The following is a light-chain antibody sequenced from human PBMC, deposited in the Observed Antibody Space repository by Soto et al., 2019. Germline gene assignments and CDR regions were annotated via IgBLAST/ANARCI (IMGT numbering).Light chain of an antibody. CDR1: QSISSY. J-gene: IGKJ4*01. V-gene: IGKV1-39*01. CDR3: QQSYSTPLT. CDR2: AAY. Sequence: DIQVTQSPSSLSASVGDTVTITCRTSQSISSYLSWYQQKPGKAPKLLIYAAYTLQSGVPSRFSGSGSGTEFTLTISSLQPEDFATYYCQQSYSTPLTFGGGTKVEIK.